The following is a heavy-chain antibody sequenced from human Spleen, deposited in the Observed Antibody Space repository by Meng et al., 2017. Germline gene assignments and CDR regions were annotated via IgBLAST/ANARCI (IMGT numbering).Heavy chain of an antibody. V-gene: IGHV3-7*01. CDR1: GFTFSSYW. CDR3: ARDRNTQGMDV. Sequence: GESLKISCAASGFTFSSYWMSWVRQAPGKGLEWVANIKQDGSEKYYVDSVKGRFTISRDNAKNALDLQMNSLRAEDTAVYYCARDRNTQGMDVWGQGTTVTVSS. D-gene: IGHD1-14*01. J-gene: IGHJ6*02. CDR2: IKQDGSEK.